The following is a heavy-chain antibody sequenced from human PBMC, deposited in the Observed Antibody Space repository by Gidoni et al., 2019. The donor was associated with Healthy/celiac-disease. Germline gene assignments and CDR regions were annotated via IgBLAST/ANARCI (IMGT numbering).Heavy chain of an antibody. Sequence: EVQLLESGGGLVQPGGSLRRSWAASGFTFSSYAMSWVRQAPGKGLEWVSAISGSGGSTYYADSVKGRFTISRDNSKNTLYLQMNSLRAEDTAVYYCAQVGKLGFDYWGQGTLVTVSS. D-gene: IGHD3-10*01. J-gene: IGHJ4*02. V-gene: IGHV3-23*01. CDR1: GFTFSSYA. CDR3: AQVGKLGFDY. CDR2: ISGSGGST.